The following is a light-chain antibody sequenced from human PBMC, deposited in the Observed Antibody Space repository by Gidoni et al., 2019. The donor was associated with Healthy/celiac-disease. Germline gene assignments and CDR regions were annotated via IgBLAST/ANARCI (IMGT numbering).Light chain of an antibody. V-gene: IGKV1-5*01. CDR2: DAS. J-gene: IGKJ1*01. Sequence: DSQMTQSPSTLSASVGDRVTITCRASQSISSWLDWYQQKPGKAPKLLIYDASSLESGVPSRCSGSGSGTEFTLTISSLQPDDFATYYCQQYNSYSPTFGQGTKVDIK. CDR3: QQYNSYSPT. CDR1: QSISSW.